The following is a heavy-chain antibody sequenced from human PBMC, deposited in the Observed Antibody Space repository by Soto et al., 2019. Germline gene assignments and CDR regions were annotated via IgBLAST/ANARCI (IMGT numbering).Heavy chain of an antibody. V-gene: IGHV3-15*07. D-gene: IGHD2-15*01. J-gene: IGHJ4*02. CDR3: AREDGGGPFDF. CDR1: GFTFSNAW. Sequence: PGGSLRLSCAASGFTFSNAWINWVRQAPGKGLEWVGRIKSKTDGGTTDFAAPVKGRFAISRDDSKNMVYLQMNSLKTEDTGIYYCAREDGGGPFDFWGQGALVTVSS. CDR2: IKSKTDGGTT.